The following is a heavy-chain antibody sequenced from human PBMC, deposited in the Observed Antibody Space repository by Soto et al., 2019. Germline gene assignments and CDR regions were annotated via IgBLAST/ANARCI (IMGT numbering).Heavy chain of an antibody. J-gene: IGHJ4*02. Sequence: ASVKVSCKASGGTFSSYAIGWVRQAPGQGLEWMGGIIPIFGTANYAQKFQGRVTITADESTSTAYMELSSLRSEDTAVYYCAKQWLRYTYFDYWGQGTLVTVSS. CDR3: AKQWLRYTYFDY. CDR1: GGTFSSYA. V-gene: IGHV1-69*13. CDR2: IIPIFGTA. D-gene: IGHD5-12*01.